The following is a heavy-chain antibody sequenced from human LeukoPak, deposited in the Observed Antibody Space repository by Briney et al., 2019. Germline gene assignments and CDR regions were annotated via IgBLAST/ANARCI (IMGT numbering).Heavy chain of an antibody. J-gene: IGHJ4*02. CDR1: GFTFSSYS. Sequence: PGGSLRLSCAASGFTFSSYSMNWVRQAPGKGLEWVSSISSSSSYIYCADSVKGRFTISRDNAKNSLYLQMNSLRAEDTAVHYCASGRYYDSSGYYYVNYWGQGTLVTVSS. V-gene: IGHV3-21*01. CDR2: ISSSSSYI. D-gene: IGHD3-22*01. CDR3: ASGRYYDSSGYYYVNY.